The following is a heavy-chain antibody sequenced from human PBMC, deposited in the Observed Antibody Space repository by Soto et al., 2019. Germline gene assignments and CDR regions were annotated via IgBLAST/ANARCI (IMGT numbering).Heavy chain of an antibody. CDR3: ARVMNSQYYYDSSGYQIWLDP. CDR1: GGSISSYY. D-gene: IGHD3-22*01. J-gene: IGHJ5*02. V-gene: IGHV4-59*01. Sequence: SETLSLTCTVSGGSISSYYWSWIRQPPGKGLEWIGYIYYSGSTNYNPSLKNRVTISVDTSKNQFSLKLSSVTAADTAVYYCARVMNSQYYYDSSGYQIWLDPWGQGTLVTVSS. CDR2: IYYSGST.